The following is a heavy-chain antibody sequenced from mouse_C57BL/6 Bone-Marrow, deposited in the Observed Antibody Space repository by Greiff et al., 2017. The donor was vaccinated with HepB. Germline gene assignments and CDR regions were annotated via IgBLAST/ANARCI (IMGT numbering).Heavy chain of an antibody. CDR2: INSDGGST. D-gene: IGHD2-5*01. CDR1: EYEFPSHD. V-gene: IGHV5-2*01. CDR3: ARQVYYSNSPFDY. J-gene: IGHJ2*01. Sequence: DVHLVESGGGLVQPGESLKLSCESNEYEFPSHDMSWVRKTPEKRLELVAAINSDGGSTYYPDTMERRFIISRDNTKKTLYLQMSSLRSEDTALYYCARQVYYSNSPFDYWGQGTTLTVSS.